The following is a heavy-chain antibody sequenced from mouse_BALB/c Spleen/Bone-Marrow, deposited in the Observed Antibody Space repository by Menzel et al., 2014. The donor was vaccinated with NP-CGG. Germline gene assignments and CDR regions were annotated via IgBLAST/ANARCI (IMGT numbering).Heavy chain of an antibody. D-gene: IGHD4-1*01. J-gene: IGHJ3*01. CDR2: INPNNGGT. CDR3: ATGTSFAY. V-gene: IGHV1-18*01. CDR1: GYTFTDYN. Sequence: VQLKESGPELVKPGASVKIPCKASGYTFTDYNMDWVKQSHGKSLEWIGDINPNNGGTIYNQKFKGKATLTVDKASSTAYMELRSLTSEDTAVYFCATGTSFAYDGQGTLVTVSA.